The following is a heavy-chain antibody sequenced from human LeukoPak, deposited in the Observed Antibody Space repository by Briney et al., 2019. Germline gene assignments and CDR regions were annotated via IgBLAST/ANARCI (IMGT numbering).Heavy chain of an antibody. J-gene: IGHJ4*02. D-gene: IGHD3-22*01. Sequence: GGSLRLSCAASGFTFSIYWMSWVRQAPGKGLEWVANIKQDGSEKYYVDSVKGRFTISRDNAKNSLYVQMNSLRAEDTAVYYCAREASYYDSSGYYYALDSWGQGTVVPVSS. CDR3: AREASYYDSSGYYYALDS. CDR1: GFTFSIYW. CDR2: IKQDGSEK. V-gene: IGHV3-7*01.